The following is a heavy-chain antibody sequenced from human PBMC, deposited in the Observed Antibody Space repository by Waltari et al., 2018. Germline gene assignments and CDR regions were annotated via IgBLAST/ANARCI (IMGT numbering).Heavy chain of an antibody. CDR1: GFTLSTHW. J-gene: IGHJ4*02. CDR3: ARDTLTSSRCFDY. V-gene: IGHV3-74*01. CDR2: IRSDGSSI. Sequence: EVQLVESGGGLVQPGGSLRLSCAASGFTLSTHWMHWVRQAPGKGLVWVARIRSDGSSINYAGSVKGRFTISRDKAKNILFLQMNSLRAEDTAVYYCARDTLTSSRCFDYLGQGTLVTVSS. D-gene: IGHD4-17*01.